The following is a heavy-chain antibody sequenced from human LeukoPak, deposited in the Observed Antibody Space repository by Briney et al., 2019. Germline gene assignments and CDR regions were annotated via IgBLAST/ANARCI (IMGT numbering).Heavy chain of an antibody. Sequence: GGSLRLSCAASGFTFSSYWMSWIRQAPGKGLEWVANIKQDGSEKYHVDSVKGRFTISRDNAKNSLYLQMNSLRAEDTAVYYWARASHDYGDPLDAFDIWGQGKMVPVFS. CDR1: GFTFSSYW. J-gene: IGHJ3*02. D-gene: IGHD4-17*01. CDR2: IKQDGSEK. CDR3: ARASHDYGDPLDAFDI. V-gene: IGHV3-7*01.